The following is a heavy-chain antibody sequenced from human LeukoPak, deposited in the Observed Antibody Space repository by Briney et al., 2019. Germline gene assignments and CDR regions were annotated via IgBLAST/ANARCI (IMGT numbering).Heavy chain of an antibody. CDR1: GFTFSSYW. Sequence: GGSLRLSCAASGFTFSSYWMSWVRQAPGKGLEWVANIKQDGSEKYYVDSVKGRFTISRDNAKNSLYLQMNSLRAEDTAVYYCARDGAYRIPIYYYYYMDVWGKGTTVTVSS. CDR3: ARDGAYRIPIYYYYYMDV. D-gene: IGHD3-16*02. CDR2: IKQDGSEK. J-gene: IGHJ6*03. V-gene: IGHV3-7*01.